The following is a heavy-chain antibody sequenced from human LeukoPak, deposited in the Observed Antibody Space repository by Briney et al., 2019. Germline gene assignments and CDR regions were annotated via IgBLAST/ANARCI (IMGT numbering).Heavy chain of an antibody. D-gene: IGHD6-13*01. CDR3: ARLAAAGFDY. Sequence: SETLSLTCAVYGVSFSGYYWSWIRQPPGKGLEWIGEINHSESTNYNPSLKSRVTISVDTSKNQFSLKLSSVTAADTAVYYCARLAAAGFDYWGQGTLVTVSS. J-gene: IGHJ4*02. CDR1: GVSFSGYY. CDR2: INHSEST. V-gene: IGHV4-34*01.